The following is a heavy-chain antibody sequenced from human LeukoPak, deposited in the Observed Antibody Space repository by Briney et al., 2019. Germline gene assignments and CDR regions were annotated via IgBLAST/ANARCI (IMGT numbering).Heavy chain of an antibody. Sequence: GRSLRLSCAASGFTFSSYAMHWVRQAPGKGLEWVAVISYDGSNKYYADSVKGRFTISRDNSKNTLYLQMNSLRAEDTAVYYCARPEYGSGTNYGMDVWGQGTTVTVS. J-gene: IGHJ6*02. V-gene: IGHV3-30-3*01. CDR2: ISYDGSNK. CDR1: GFTFSSYA. CDR3: ARPEYGSGTNYGMDV. D-gene: IGHD3-10*01.